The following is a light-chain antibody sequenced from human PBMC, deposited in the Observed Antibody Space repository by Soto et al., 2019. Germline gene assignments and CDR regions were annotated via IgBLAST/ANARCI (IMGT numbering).Light chain of an antibody. CDR3: QQSYSTPLT. CDR2: WAS. Sequence: DIVMTQSPDSLAVALVESATINFKSIQSVLYSPNNKNYLAWYQQKPGQPPKLLISWASTRKSGVPDRFSGSGSGTDFTLTISSLQPEDFATYYCQQSYSTPLTFGQGTKVDI. V-gene: IGKV4-1*01. CDR1: QSVLYSPNNKNY. J-gene: IGKJ1*01.